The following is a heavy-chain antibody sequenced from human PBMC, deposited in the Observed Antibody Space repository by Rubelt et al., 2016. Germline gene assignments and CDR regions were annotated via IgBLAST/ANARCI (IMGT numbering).Heavy chain of an antibody. V-gene: IGHV4-34*01. CDR1: GGSFSGYS. CDR2: IDHSGNT. J-gene: IGHJ6*02. Sequence: QVQLQQWGAGLVKPSETLSLTCAVYGGSFSGYSWTWIRQPPGKGLEWLGEIDHSGNTDYIPSLKSRVSISVDTSKKQISRKMRSVTAADTAVYYCARVGSSSTLYYYYAMDVWGQGTTVTVSS. CDR3: ARVGSSSTLYYYYAMDV. D-gene: IGHD6-13*01.